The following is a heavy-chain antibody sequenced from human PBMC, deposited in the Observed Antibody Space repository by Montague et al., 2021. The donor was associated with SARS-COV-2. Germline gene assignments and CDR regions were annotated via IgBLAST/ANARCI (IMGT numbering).Heavy chain of an antibody. J-gene: IGHJ4*02. CDR2: IYSSGNT. CDR3: ARGDHPTTASWYFFDS. Sequence: SETLSLTCTVSGGSINYYYWHWLRQSAGKGLEWIGRIYSSGNTNSNPSLESRVIMSVDASQNQFSLKLNYVTAADTAVYYCARGDHPTTASWYFFDSWGQGALVTVSS. D-gene: IGHD6-13*01. CDR1: GGSINYYY. V-gene: IGHV4-4*07.